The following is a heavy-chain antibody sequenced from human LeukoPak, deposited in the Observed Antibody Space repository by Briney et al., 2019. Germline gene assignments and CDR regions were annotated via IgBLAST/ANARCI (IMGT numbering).Heavy chain of an antibody. V-gene: IGHV1-2*04. CDR2: INPNSGGT. Sequence: GASVKVSCKASGYTFTGYYMHWVRQAPGQGLEWMGWINPNSGGTNYAQKFQGWVTMTRDTSISTAYMELSRLRSDDTAVYYCAMYDVAADTGFDYWGQGTLVTVSS. J-gene: IGHJ4*02. CDR3: AMYDVAADTGFDY. CDR1: GYTFTGYY. D-gene: IGHD6-13*01.